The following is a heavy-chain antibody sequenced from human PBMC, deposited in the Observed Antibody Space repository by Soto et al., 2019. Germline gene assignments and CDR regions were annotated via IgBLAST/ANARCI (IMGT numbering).Heavy chain of an antibody. CDR2: IDHSGIT. CDR3: ARPSVRHGAFDI. CDR1: GGSFSGYY. D-gene: IGHD6-19*01. Sequence: QVQLQQWGAGLLKPSETLSLSCAVYGGSFSGYYWTWIRQSPGKGLEWIGEIDHSGITNYDPSLKSRVTLPVDTSTNQFSLMLSSVTAADTAVYYCARPSVRHGAFDIWGQGTMVTVSS. V-gene: IGHV4-34*02. J-gene: IGHJ3*02.